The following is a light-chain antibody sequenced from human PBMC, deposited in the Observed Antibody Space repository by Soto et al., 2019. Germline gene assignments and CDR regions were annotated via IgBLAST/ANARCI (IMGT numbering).Light chain of an antibody. CDR2: EDT. V-gene: IGLV2-23*01. CDR1: SSDAGNYNL. J-gene: IGLJ1*01. CDR3: CSYADSSTYV. Sequence: QSVLTQPASVSGSPGQSITISCTGTSSDAGNYNLVSWYQQHPGKAPKLIIYEDTKRPSGVSNRFSGSKSGNTASLTISGLQAEDEADYYCCSYADSSTYVFGTGTKVTVL.